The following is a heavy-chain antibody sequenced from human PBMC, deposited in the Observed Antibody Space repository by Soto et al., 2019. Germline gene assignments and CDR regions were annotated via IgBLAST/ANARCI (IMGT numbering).Heavy chain of an antibody. J-gene: IGHJ6*02. Sequence: ASVKVSCKASGYTFTGHYMHWVRQAPGQGLEWMGWINPNSGGTNYAQKFQGRVTMTRDTSISTAYMELSRLRSDDTAVYYCARIRSGGENYYYYGMDVWGQGTTVTVSS. V-gene: IGHV1-2*02. CDR3: ARIRSGGENYYYYGMDV. CDR1: GYTFTGHY. D-gene: IGHD2-15*01. CDR2: INPNSGGT.